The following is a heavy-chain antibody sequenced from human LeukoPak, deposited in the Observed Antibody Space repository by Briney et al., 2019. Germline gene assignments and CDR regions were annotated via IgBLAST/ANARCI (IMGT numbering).Heavy chain of an antibody. CDR2: IKEDGGDE. J-gene: IGHJ4*02. V-gene: IGHV3-7*01. D-gene: IGHD6-6*01. CDR3: ARPPAARPRNYYFDY. CDR1: GFTFSRFW. Sequence: GGSLRLSCAASGFTFSRFWMSWVRQAPGKGLEWVADIKEDGGDEYYVDSVKGRFTISRDNAKNSLYLQMSSLRAEDTAVYYCARPPAARPRNYYFDYWGQGTLVTVSS.